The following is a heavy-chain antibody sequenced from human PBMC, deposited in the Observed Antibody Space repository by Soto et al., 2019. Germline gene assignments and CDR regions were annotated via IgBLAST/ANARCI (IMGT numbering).Heavy chain of an antibody. CDR1: GGSISSYY. J-gene: IGHJ6*02. D-gene: IGHD3-3*01. CDR3: ARDVLRFLESPYYYYGMDS. CDR2: IYTSGST. V-gene: IGHV4-4*07. Sequence: PSETLSLTCTVSGGSISSYYWSWIRQPAGKGLEWIGRIYTSGSTNYNPSLKSRVTMSVDTSKNQFSLKLSSVTAADTAVYYCARDVLRFLESPYYYYGMDSWGQGTTGTVS.